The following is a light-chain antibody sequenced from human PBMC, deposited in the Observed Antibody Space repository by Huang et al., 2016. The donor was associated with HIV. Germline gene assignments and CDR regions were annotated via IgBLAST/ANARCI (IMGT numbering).Light chain of an antibody. Sequence: DIQMTQSPSSLSASVGDRVTITCRASQGISNALAWYQQKPGRAPKLLVYAASRLGSGVPSRFSGRGSGTDYTINISRLQPEDFATYYCQQYFTSPPLTFGGGTKVEIK. J-gene: IGKJ4*01. V-gene: IGKV1-NL1*01. CDR1: QGISNA. CDR3: QQYFTSPPLT. CDR2: AAS.